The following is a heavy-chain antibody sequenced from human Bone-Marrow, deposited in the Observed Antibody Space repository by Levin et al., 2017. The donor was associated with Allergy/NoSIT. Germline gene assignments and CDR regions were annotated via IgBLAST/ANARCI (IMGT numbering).Heavy chain of an antibody. CDR2: IYDSGNT. V-gene: IGHV4-59*11. D-gene: IGHD2-2*01. J-gene: IGHJ5*02. CDR1: GGSISIHS. CDR3: ARRVCSRTSCYWNWFDP. Sequence: PGGSLRLSCTVSGGSISIHSWSWIRQPPGKGLEWIGYIYDSGNTNYNPSLESRVTISVDTSKNHFSLKLSSVTAADTAVYYCARRVCSRTSCYWNWFDPWGQGTLVTVSS.